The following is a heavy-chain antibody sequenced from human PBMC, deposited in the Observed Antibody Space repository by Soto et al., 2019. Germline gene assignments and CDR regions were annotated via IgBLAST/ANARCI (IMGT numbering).Heavy chain of an antibody. D-gene: IGHD5-12*01. V-gene: IGHV3-30*18. CDR3: AKDMEMSTKKSAFDI. CDR2: ISYDGRNE. J-gene: IGHJ3*02. CDR1: GFTFSSYG. Sequence: PGGSLRLSCAASGFTFSSYGTHWVRQAPGKGLEWVAVISYDGRNEYYGDSVKGRLTISRDNSKNTLYLQMNSLRAEDTAVYYCAKDMEMSTKKSAFDIWGQGTMVTVSS.